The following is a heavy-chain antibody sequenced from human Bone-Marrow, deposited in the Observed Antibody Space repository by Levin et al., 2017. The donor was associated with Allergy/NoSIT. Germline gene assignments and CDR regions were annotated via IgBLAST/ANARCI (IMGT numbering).Heavy chain of an antibody. Sequence: PGESLKISCKASGYTFSGHYIHWVRRAPGQGLEWMGWINPKSGATHLAQKFQGRVTMTRDTSVNTVYVEVTSLRSDDTAIYYCATEGGEVDSQSSGPLESWGQGTLVTVSS. V-gene: IGHV1-2*02. CDR2: INPKSGAT. CDR1: GYTFSGHY. CDR3: ATEGGEVDSQSSGPLES. D-gene: IGHD3-22*01. J-gene: IGHJ1*01.